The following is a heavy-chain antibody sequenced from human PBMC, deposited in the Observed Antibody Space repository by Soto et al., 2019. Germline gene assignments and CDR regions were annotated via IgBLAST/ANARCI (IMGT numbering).Heavy chain of an antibody. CDR1: GFTFSSYA. CDR3: ARTTPGWYFAL. V-gene: IGHV3-64*01. CDR2: ISSNGGST. D-gene: IGHD1-1*01. J-gene: IGHJ2*01. Sequence: EVQLVESGGGLVQPGGSLRLSCAASGFTFSSYAMHWVRQAPGKVLEYVSAISSNGGSTYYANSVKGRFTIARDNSKNPMYLQMASLRAEDMAVYYCARTTPGWYFALRCRGTLVTVSS.